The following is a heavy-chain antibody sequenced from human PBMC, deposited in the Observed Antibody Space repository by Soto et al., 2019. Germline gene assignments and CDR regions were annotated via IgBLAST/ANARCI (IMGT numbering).Heavy chain of an antibody. J-gene: IGHJ4*02. Sequence: GASVKVSCKVSGYTLTELSMHWVRQAPGKGLEWMGGFDPEDGETVYAQKFQGRVTMTEDTSTDTAYMELSSLRSEDTAVYYCATFLAAAGIIYFDYWGQGTLVTVSS. V-gene: IGHV1-24*01. D-gene: IGHD6-13*01. CDR1: GYTLTELS. CDR3: ATFLAAAGIIYFDY. CDR2: FDPEDGET.